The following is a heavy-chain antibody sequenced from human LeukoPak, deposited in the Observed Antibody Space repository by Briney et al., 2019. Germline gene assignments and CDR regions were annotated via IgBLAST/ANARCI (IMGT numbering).Heavy chain of an antibody. CDR3: TRGERYSNWSLFVLAAFDI. CDR2: INPNSGDT. CDR1: GYTFTGYH. D-gene: IGHD3-9*01. Sequence: ASVKVSCKASGYTFTGYHMHWVRQAPGQGLEWMGRINPNSGDTNYAQKFQGRVAMTRDTSISTAFMELTRLRSDDTAVYYCTRGERYSNWSLFVLAAFDIWGQGTLLTVSS. V-gene: IGHV1-2*06. J-gene: IGHJ3*02.